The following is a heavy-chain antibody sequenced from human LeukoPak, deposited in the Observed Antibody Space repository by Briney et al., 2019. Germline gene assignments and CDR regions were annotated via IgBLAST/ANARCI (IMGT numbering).Heavy chain of an antibody. J-gene: IGHJ4*02. V-gene: IGHV3-23*01. CDR2: ISDSGGST. D-gene: IGHD2-15*01. CDR3: ATPRGIVVVVAAPSFDF. CDR1: GFTFSSYA. Sequence: AGGSLRLSCAASGFTFSSYAMSWVRQAPGKGLEWVSSISDSGGSTYYADSVKGRFTVSRDNSKNTLYLQMSSLRADDTAVYYCATPRGIVVVVAAPSFDFWGQGVLVTVSS.